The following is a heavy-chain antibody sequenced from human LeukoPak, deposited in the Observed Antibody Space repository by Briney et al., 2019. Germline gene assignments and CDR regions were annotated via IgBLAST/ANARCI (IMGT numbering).Heavy chain of an antibody. CDR2: IWYDGSNK. J-gene: IGHJ3*02. D-gene: IGHD6-19*01. Sequence: GGSLRLSCAASGFTFSSYGMHWVRQAPGKGLEWVAVIWYDGSNKYYADSVKGRSTISRDNSKNTLYLQMNSLRAEDTAVYYCAKLGWDDAFDIWGQGTMVTVSS. CDR1: GFTFSSYG. CDR3: AKLGWDDAFDI. V-gene: IGHV3-33*06.